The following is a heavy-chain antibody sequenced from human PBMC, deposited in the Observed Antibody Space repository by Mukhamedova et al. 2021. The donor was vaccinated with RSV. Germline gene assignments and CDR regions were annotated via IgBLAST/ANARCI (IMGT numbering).Heavy chain of an antibody. D-gene: IGHD6-6*01. CDR3: AREYSSSSGRAFDI. J-gene: IGHJ3*02. CDR2: ISSSSSTT. Sequence: LEWVSYISSSSSTTYYAESVKGRFTISRDKAKNSLYLQRNSLRAEDTAVYYCAREYSSSSGRAFDIWGQGTMVTV. V-gene: IGHV3-48*01.